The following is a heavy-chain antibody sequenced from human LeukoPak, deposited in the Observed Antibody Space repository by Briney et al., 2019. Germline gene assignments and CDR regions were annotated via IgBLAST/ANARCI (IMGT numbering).Heavy chain of an antibody. CDR2: ISAYNGNT. CDR1: GYTFTSYG. Sequence: ASVKVSCKASGYTFTSYGISLVRQAPGQGLEGMGWISAYNGNTNYAQKLQGRVTMTTDTSTSTAYMQLRSLISDDTAVYYCARPLYSSGWSGVSFDYWGQGTPVTVSS. V-gene: IGHV1-18*01. CDR3: ARPLYSSGWSGVSFDY. D-gene: IGHD6-19*01. J-gene: IGHJ4*02.